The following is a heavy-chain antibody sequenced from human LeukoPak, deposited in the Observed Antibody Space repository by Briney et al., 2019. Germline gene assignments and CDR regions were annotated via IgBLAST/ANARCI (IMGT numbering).Heavy chain of an antibody. V-gene: IGHV4-38-2*02. D-gene: IGHD3-10*01. CDR1: GYSISSGYH. CDR3: ARGQWFGEGSFYYFDL. J-gene: IGHJ4*02. CDR2: IYHSGST. Sequence: PSETLSLTCTVSGYSISSGYHWGWIRQPPGKGLEWIGSIYHSGSTYYNPSLKSRVTISVDTSKNQFSLKLRSVTAADTAVYYCARGQWFGEGSFYYFDLWGQGTLVTVSS.